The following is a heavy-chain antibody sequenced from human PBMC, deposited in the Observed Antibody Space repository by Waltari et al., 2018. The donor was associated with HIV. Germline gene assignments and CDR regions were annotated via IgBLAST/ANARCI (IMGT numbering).Heavy chain of an antibody. J-gene: IGHJ4*02. CDR1: GYSISSGSY. V-gene: IGHV4-38-2*02. D-gene: IGHD1-26*01. CDR3: ARDQVGATYFDY. Sequence: QVQLQESGPGLVKPSATLSLTCAVSGYSISSGSYWGWIRQPPGKGLEGIGSIDHSGTTYYNPSLKSRVTISIDTSKNQVSLKLSSVTAADTAVYYCARDQVGATYFDYWGQGTLVTVSS. CDR2: IDHSGTT.